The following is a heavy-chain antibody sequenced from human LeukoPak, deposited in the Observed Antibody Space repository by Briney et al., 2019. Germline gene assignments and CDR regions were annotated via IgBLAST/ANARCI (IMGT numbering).Heavy chain of an antibody. CDR1: GYTFTAYY. V-gene: IGHV1-2*02. D-gene: IGHD3-3*01. Sequence: GASVKVSCKASGYTFTAYYMHWVRQAPGQGLEWMGWINPNSGGTNFAQKFQGRVTMTGDTSITTAYMELSRLRSDDTAVYYCARASRGNYDFWSGYDYWGQGTLVTVSS. CDR3: ARASRGNYDFWSGYDY. J-gene: IGHJ4*02. CDR2: INPNSGGT.